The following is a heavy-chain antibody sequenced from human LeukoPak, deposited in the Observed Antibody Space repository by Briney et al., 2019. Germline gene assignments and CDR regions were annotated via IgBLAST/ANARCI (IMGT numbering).Heavy chain of an antibody. CDR2: ISSSGSTI. CDR1: GFTFSSYE. CDR3: ASLGRNPRLN. J-gene: IGHJ4*02. V-gene: IGHV3-48*03. Sequence: GGSLRLSCAASGFTFSSYEMNWVRQAPGKGLEWVSYISSSGSTIYYADSVKGRFTISRDNAKNSLYLQMNSLRAEDTAVYYCASLGRNPRLNWGQGTLVTVSS. D-gene: IGHD2/OR15-2a*01.